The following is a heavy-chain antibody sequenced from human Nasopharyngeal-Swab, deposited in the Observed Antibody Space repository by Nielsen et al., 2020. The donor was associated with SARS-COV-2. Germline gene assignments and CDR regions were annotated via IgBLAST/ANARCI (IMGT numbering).Heavy chain of an antibody. CDR1: GYTFNKYV. Sequence: ASVKVSCKASGYTFNKYVLNWVRQAPGQGLEWMGWINTNTGNPTYAQGFTGRYVFSLDTSVSTAYLQISSLDAEDTAVYYCARDVRFSSADGTSYNGMDVWGQGTTVTVSS. CDR2: INTNTGNP. V-gene: IGHV7-4-1*02. J-gene: IGHJ6*02. D-gene: IGHD6-13*01. CDR3: ARDVRFSSADGTSYNGMDV.